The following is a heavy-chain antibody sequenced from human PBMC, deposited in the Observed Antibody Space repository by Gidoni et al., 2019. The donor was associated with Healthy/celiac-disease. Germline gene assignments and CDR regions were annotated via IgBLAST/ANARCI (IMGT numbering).Heavy chain of an antibody. D-gene: IGHD6-19*01. V-gene: IGHV1-2*04. CDR1: GYTFTGYY. Sequence: QVQLVQSGAEVKKPGASVKVSCKASGYTFTGYYMHWVRQAPGQGLEWMGWINPNSGGTNYAQKFQGWVTMTRDTSISTAYMELSRLRSDDTAVYYCARASSPSPYSSGWYNYWGQGTLVTVSS. CDR3: ARASSPSPYSSGWYNY. J-gene: IGHJ4*02. CDR2: INPNSGGT.